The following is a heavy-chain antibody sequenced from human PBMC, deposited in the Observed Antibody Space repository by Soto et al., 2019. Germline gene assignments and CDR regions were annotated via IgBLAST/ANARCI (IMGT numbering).Heavy chain of an antibody. J-gene: IGHJ4*02. D-gene: IGHD2-21*01. CDR1: GYTFSGYN. V-gene: IGHV1-2*02. Sequence: VRLLQSGAEVKKPGASVKVSCKASGYTFSGYNMHWVRQAPGQGLEWMGWINPNSGGTNSARKFQGRVTMTRDTSIGTAYMELTNLTSDDTAVYFCARDLLWSAQKPIDFWGQGTLVTVSS. CDR2: INPNSGGT. CDR3: ARDLLWSAQKPIDF.